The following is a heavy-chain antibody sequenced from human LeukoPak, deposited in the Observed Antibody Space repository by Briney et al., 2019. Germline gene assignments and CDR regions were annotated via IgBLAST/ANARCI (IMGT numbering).Heavy chain of an antibody. V-gene: IGHV3-48*02. CDR2: ISSSSSTI. CDR3: ARGGTHYYDTSDLYIPHFNC. CDR1: GFTFSSYS. Sequence: GGSLRLSCAVSGFTFSSYSVHWVRQAPGKGLEWVSYISSSSSTIYYADSVKGRFTISRDNAKNSLYLQMNSLRDEDTAVYYCARGGTHYYDTSDLYIPHFNCWGQGTLVTVSS. J-gene: IGHJ4*02. D-gene: IGHD3-22*01.